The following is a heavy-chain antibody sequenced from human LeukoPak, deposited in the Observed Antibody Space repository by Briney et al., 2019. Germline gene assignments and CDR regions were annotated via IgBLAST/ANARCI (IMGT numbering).Heavy chain of an antibody. V-gene: IGHV3-30*03. J-gene: IGHJ4*02. CDR1: GFTFSSYG. Sequence: GSLRLSCAASGFTFSSYGMHWVRQAPGKGLEWVAVISYDGSNKYYADSVKGRFTISRDNSKNTLYLQMNSLRAEDTAVYYCASSSGRKYWGQGTLVTVSS. CDR2: ISYDGSNK. D-gene: IGHD3-10*01. CDR3: ASSSGRKY.